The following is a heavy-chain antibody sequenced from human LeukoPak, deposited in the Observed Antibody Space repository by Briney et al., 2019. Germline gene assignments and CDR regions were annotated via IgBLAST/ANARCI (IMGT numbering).Heavy chain of an antibody. V-gene: IGHV4-61*05. CDR1: GGSISSSSYY. Sequence: PSETLSLTCTVSGGSISSSSYYWGWIRQPPGKGLEWIGYIHYSGSTNYNPSLKSRVTISVDTSKNQFSLKLSSVTAADTAVYYCARVYDYVWGAGVYFDYWGQGTLVTVSS. CDR2: IHYSGST. CDR3: ARVYDYVWGAGVYFDY. D-gene: IGHD3-16*01. J-gene: IGHJ4*02.